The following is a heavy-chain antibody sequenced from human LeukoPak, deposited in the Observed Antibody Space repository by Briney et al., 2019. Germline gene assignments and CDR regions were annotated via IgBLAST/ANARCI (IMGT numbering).Heavy chain of an antibody. V-gene: IGHV4-59*01. CDR3: ARAGGRGYNGYDDAFDI. CDR1: GGSISSYY. Sequence: SETLSLTCTVSGGSISSYYWSWIRQPPGKGLEWIGYIYDSGSTKYNPSLKSRLTISVDTSKNQFSLKLNSVTAADTAIYYCARAGGRGYNGYDDAFDIWGQGTMVTVSS. J-gene: IGHJ3*02. CDR2: IYDSGST. D-gene: IGHD5-12*01.